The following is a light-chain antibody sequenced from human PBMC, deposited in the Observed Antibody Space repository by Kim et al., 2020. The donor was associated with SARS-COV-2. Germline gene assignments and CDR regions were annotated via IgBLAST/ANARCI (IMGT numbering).Light chain of an antibody. J-gene: IGKJ4*01. CDR1: QSVSSY. CDR3: QQRSNWL. CDR2: DAS. Sequence: EIVLTQSPATLSLSPGERATLSCRASQSVSSYLAWYQQKPGQAPRLLIYDASNRATGIPARFSGSGSGTDLTLTISSLEPEDFAVYYCQQRSNWLFGGGTKVDIK. V-gene: IGKV3-11*01.